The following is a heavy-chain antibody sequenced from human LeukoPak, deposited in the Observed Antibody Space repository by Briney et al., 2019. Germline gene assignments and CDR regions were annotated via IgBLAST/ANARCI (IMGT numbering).Heavy chain of an antibody. CDR3: GITRYAGFGDHANWFDP. CDR2: ISAYNGNT. D-gene: IGHD3-10*01. J-gene: IGHJ5*02. CDR1: GYTFTSYG. V-gene: IGHV1-18*04. Sequence: ASVKVSCKASGYTFTSYGISWVRQAPGQGLEWMGWISAYNGNTNYAQKLQGRVTMTTDTSTSTAYMELRSLRSDDTAVYYCGITRYAGFGDHANWFDPWGQGTLVTVPS.